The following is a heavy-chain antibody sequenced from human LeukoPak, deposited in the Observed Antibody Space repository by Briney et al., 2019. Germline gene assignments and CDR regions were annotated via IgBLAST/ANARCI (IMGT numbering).Heavy chain of an antibody. D-gene: IGHD6-19*01. CDR1: GGSITTYY. Sequence: KSSETLSLTCTVSGGSITTYYWSWIRQPAGKGLEWIGRVYTSGSTNYNPSLKSRVNISLDTPKNQFSLKLISVTAADTAVYFCARLQWLSTPFFDYWGQGTLVTVSS. CDR3: ARLQWLSTPFFDY. V-gene: IGHV4-4*07. J-gene: IGHJ4*02. CDR2: VYTSGST.